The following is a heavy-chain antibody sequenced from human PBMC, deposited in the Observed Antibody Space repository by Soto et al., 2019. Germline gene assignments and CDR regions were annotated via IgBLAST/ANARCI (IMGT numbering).Heavy chain of an antibody. J-gene: IGHJ5*02. CDR3: ARVVVVAATPLNWFDP. CDR1: GGSISSGGYY. CDR2: IYYSGST. V-gene: IGHV4-31*03. Sequence: PSETLSLTCTVSGGSISSGGYYWSWIRQHPGKGLEWIGYIYYSGSTYYNPSLKSRVTISVDTSKNQFSLKLSSVTAADTAVYYCARVVVVAATPLNWFDPWGQGTLVTVSS. D-gene: IGHD2-15*01.